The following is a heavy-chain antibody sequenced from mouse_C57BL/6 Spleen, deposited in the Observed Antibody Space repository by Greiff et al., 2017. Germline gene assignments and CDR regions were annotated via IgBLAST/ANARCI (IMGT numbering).Heavy chain of an antibody. CDR2: INPSTGGT. V-gene: IGHV1-42*01. CDR1: GYSFTGYY. D-gene: IGHD1-2*01. CDR3: ARTITTNFDY. Sequence: EVKLQESGPELVKPGASVKISCKASGYSFTGYYMNWVKQSPEKSLEWIGEINPSTGGTTYNQKFKAKATLTVDKSSSTAYMQLKSLTSADSAVYYGARTITTNFDYWGQGTTLTVSS. J-gene: IGHJ2*01.